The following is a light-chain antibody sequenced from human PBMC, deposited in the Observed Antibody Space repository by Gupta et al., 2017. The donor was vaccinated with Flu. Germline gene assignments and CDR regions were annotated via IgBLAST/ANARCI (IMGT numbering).Light chain of an antibody. J-gene: IGLJ2*01. V-gene: IGLV2-14*04. Sequence: SSDVGGYNYVSWYQQHPGKAPKLMIYGVSNRPSGVSNRFSGSKSGNTASLTISGLQAEDEADYYCSSYTSSSTYVVFGGGTKLTVL. CDR3: SSYTSSSTYVV. CDR1: SSDVGGYNY. CDR2: GVS.